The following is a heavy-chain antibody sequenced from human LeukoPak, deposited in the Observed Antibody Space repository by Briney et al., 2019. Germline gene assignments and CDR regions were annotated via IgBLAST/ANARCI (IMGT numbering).Heavy chain of an antibody. V-gene: IGHV1-18*01. CDR2: ISAYSGNT. J-gene: IGHJ4*02. Sequence: ASVKASCKASGYTFTSYGISWVRQAPGQGLEWMGWISAYSGNTNYAQNLQGRVTMTTDTSTSTAYMELRSLRSDDTAVYYCARDRYYDATGQVDYWGQGTLVTVSS. D-gene: IGHD3-22*01. CDR3: ARDRYYDATGQVDY. CDR1: GYTFTSYG.